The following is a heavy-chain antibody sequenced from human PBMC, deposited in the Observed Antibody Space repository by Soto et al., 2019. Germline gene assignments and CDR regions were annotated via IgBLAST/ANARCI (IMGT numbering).Heavy chain of an antibody. CDR3: AREVLWFGLRNHNWFDP. CDR1: GGSFSGYY. J-gene: IGHJ5*02. Sequence: PSETLSLTCAVYGGSFSGYYWSWIRQPPGKGLEWIGEISHSGSTNYNPSLKSRVTISVDTSKNQFSLKLSSVTAADTAVYYCAREVLWFGLRNHNWFDPWGQGTLVTVSS. D-gene: IGHD3-10*01. CDR2: ISHSGST. V-gene: IGHV4-34*01.